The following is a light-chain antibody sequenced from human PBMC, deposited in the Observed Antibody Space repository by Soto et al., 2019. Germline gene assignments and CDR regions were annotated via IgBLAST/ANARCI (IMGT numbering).Light chain of an antibody. V-gene: IGLV2-11*01. Sequence: QSALTQPRSVSGSPGQSVTISCTGTSSDVGGYNYVSWYQQHPGKAPKLMIYDVSKRPSGVPDRFSGSKSGNTASLTISGLQAEDEADYYCCSYAASYTLVFGGGTKVTVL. CDR1: SSDVGGYNY. CDR3: CSYAASYTLV. J-gene: IGLJ2*01. CDR2: DVS.